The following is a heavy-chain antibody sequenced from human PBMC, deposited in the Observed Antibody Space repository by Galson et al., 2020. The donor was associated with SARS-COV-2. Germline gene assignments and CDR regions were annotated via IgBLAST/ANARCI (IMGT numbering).Heavy chain of an antibody. CDR3: ARDQGGGSYRLGFDY. D-gene: IGHD1-26*01. CDR1: GYTFTDYY. CDR2: LNPTSGRT. V-gene: IGHV1-2*02. Sequence: ASVKVSCKASGYTFTDYYMHWVRQAPGQGLAWMGSLNPTSGRTHYAPTFQGRVTMTRDTSTSTAYMELSRLRSDDTAVYYCARDQGGGSYRLGFDYWGQGTLVTVSS. J-gene: IGHJ4*02.